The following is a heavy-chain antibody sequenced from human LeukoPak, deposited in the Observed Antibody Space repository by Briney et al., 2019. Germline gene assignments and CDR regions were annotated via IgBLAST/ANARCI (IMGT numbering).Heavy chain of an antibody. CDR3: AKGRYYDILTGFYVRRGLDY. D-gene: IGHD3-9*01. J-gene: IGHJ4*02. V-gene: IGHV3-23*01. Sequence: GGSLRLSCAASGFTFSSYGMSWVRQAPGKGLEWVSAISGSGGSTYYADSVKGRFTISRDSSKNSLFLQMNSLRPEDTAVYYCAKGRYYDILTGFYVRRGLDYWGQGTLVTVSS. CDR2: ISGSGGST. CDR1: GFTFSSYG.